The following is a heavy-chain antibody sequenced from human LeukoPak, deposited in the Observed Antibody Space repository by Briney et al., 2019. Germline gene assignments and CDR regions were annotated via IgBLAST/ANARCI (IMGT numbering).Heavy chain of an antibody. J-gene: IGHJ4*02. Sequence: SETLSLTCTVSGGSISSYYWSWIRQPAGKGLEWIGRIYTSGSTNYNPSLKSRATMSVDTSKNQFSLKLSSVTAADTAVYYCATYSSGWFSFDYWGQGTLVTVSS. CDR2: IYTSGST. D-gene: IGHD6-19*01. CDR1: GGSISSYY. CDR3: ATYSSGWFSFDY. V-gene: IGHV4-4*07.